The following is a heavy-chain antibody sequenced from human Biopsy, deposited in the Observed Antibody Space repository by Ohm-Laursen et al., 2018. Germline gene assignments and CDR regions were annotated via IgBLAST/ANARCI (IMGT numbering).Heavy chain of an antibody. D-gene: IGHD3-9*01. CDR3: ATKLTGYFHH. J-gene: IGHJ1*01. CDR1: GGTFSNYG. CDR2: NIPILGTG. V-gene: IGHV1-69*06. Sequence: SVKVSCKAPGGTFSNYGVNWVRQAPGQGLEWLGGNIPILGTGNYAQKFQDRVTVAADTSPSTATMELRSLRSDDTAVYYCATKLTGYFHHWGQGTLVIVSS.